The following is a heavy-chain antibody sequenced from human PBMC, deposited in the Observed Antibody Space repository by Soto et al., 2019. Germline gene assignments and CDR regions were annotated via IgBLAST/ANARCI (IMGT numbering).Heavy chain of an antibody. CDR1: GFTLSSSA. D-gene: IGHD3-22*01. J-gene: IGHJ4*02. V-gene: IGHV1-58*01. CDR2: IVAGSGNT. Sequence: SVKVSCKTSGFTLSSSAVQWVRQARGQRLEWIGWIVAGSGNTHYAQRFQASGTLTRDMSTSTAYLELRSLRPEDTAVYYCAADPYYYDSSNYYAFDHWGQGTLVTVSS. CDR3: AADPYYYDSSNYYAFDH.